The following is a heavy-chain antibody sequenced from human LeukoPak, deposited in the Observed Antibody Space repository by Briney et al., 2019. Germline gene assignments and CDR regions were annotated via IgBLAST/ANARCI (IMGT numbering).Heavy chain of an antibody. CDR2: IYYSGST. CDR3: ARDKSITIFGVVVMGAFDI. Sequence: SETLSLTCTVSGGSISSYYWIWIRQPPGKGLEWIGYIYYSGSTNYNPSLKSRVTISVDTSKNQFSLKLSSVTAADTAVYYCARDKSITIFGVVVMGAFDIWGQGTMVTVSS. CDR1: GGSISSYY. D-gene: IGHD3-3*01. J-gene: IGHJ3*02. V-gene: IGHV4-59*01.